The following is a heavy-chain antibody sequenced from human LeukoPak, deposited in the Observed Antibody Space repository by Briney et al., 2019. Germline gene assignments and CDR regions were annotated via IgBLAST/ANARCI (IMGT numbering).Heavy chain of an antibody. Sequence: PGGSLRLSCAASGFTISNYWMNWVRQAPGEGLEWVANINQDGSVEHYVDSVKVRFTISRDNAKNSLYLQMNTLRAEDTAVYYCARDCCASGSLDYWGQGALVTVSS. D-gene: IGHD3-10*01. J-gene: IGHJ4*02. CDR3: ARDCCASGSLDY. CDR1: GFTISNYW. V-gene: IGHV3-7*04. CDR2: INQDGSVE.